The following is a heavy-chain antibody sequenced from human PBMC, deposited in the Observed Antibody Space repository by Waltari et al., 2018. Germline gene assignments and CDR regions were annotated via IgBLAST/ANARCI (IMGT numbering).Heavy chain of an antibody. CDR3: ARAEYQLLGDV. J-gene: IGHJ6*02. Sequence: VQLVESGGGVVQPGRSLRLSCAASGFTFSSYGMPWVRQAPGKGLEWVANIKQDGSEKYYVDSVKGRFTISRDNAKNSLYLQMNSLRAEDTAVYYCARAEYQLLGDVWGQGTTVTVSS. CDR1: GFTFSSYG. CDR2: IKQDGSEK. V-gene: IGHV3-7*01. D-gene: IGHD2-2*01.